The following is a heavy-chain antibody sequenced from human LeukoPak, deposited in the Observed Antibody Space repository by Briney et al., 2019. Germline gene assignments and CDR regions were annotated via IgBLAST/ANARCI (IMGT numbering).Heavy chain of an antibody. Sequence: NPSETLSLTCGVYGASFSAYFWNWVRQSPGKGLEWIGEIKHGGGTNYNPSLMGRVTISVDTSKNQFSLKLSSVTAADTAVYYCAGGLRYSSGWLIRGQKFDYWGQGTLVTVSS. D-gene: IGHD6-19*01. CDR1: GASFSAYF. V-gene: IGHV4-34*01. CDR3: AGGLRYSSGWLIRGQKFDY. J-gene: IGHJ4*02. CDR2: IKHGGGT.